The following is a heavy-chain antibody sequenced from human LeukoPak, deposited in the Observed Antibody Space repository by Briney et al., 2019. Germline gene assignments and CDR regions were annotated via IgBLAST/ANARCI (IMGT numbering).Heavy chain of an antibody. Sequence: SVKVSCKVSGVTFNSDAITWLRQVPGQGLEWMGGIIPIFGPPDYAQNSQDRLTISADKSTSTAYMELSSLRFEDTAIYYCARRVIASRSDYFDSWGQGTLVTVSS. CDR1: GVTFNSDA. CDR3: ARRVIASRSDYFDS. V-gene: IGHV1-69*06. J-gene: IGHJ4*02. CDR2: IIPIFGPP. D-gene: IGHD6-6*01.